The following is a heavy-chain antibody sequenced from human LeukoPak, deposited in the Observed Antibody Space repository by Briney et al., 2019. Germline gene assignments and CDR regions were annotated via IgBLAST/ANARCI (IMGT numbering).Heavy chain of an antibody. CDR2: INHSGST. CDR3: ARVSGGH. J-gene: IGHJ4*02. Sequence: SETLSLTCTVSGGSISSYYWSWIRQPPGKGLEWIGEINHSGSTNYSPSLKSRVTISVDTSKNQFSLKLSSVTAADTAVYYCARVSGGHWGQGTLVTVSS. V-gene: IGHV4-34*01. CDR1: GGSISSYY. D-gene: IGHD6-25*01.